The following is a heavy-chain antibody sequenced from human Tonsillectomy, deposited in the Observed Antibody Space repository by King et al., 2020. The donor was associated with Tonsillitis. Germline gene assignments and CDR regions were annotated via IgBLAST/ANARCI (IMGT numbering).Heavy chain of an antibody. V-gene: IGHV4-30-4*01. CDR1: GGSISSGYSY. Sequence: QLQESGPGLVEPSQTLSLTCTVSGGSISSGYSYWSWLRQPPGKGLEWIAYIYYSGSTYYNPSLKSRVTISLDTSENPFSLKLRSVTAADTAVYYCARVVARDIGLVPAGRGLCPGTFDVWGQGTTVTVSS. D-gene: IGHD2-2*01. CDR2: IYYSGST. CDR3: ARVVARDIGLVPAGRGLCPGTFDV. J-gene: IGHJ3*01.